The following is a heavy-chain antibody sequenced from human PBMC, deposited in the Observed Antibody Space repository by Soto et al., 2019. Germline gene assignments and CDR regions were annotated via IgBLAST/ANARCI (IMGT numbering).Heavy chain of an antibody. J-gene: IGHJ4*02. V-gene: IGHV4-39*01. CDR2: IYYSGST. CDR3: ATHTPAISISDH. D-gene: IGHD2-15*01. CDR1: GGSISSSSYY. Sequence: QLQLQESGPGLVKPSETLSLTCTVSGGSISSSSYYWGWIRQPPGKGLEWIGRIYYSGSTYYNPSLKSRVPISVDTSQPQFSLPLSSVTAADTAVYYCATHTPAISISDHWGQGTLVTVSS.